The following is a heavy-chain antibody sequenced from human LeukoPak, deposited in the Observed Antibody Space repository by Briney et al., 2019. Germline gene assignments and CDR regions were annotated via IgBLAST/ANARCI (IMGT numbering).Heavy chain of an antibody. CDR2: ISAYNGNT. CDR3: ARGAAAAPHGPHDY. Sequence: GASVKVSCKASVYTFTSYGISGVRQAPGQGLEWVGWISAYNGNTNDAQKLQGRVTMTTDTSTSTAYMELRSLSSDDTAVYYCARGAAAAPHGPHDYWGQGTLVTVSS. V-gene: IGHV1-18*01. J-gene: IGHJ4*02. CDR1: VYTFTSYG. D-gene: IGHD6-13*01.